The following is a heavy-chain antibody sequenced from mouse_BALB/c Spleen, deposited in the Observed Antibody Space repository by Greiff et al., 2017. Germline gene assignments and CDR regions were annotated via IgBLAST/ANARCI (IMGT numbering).Heavy chain of an antibody. CDR2: INPSNGRT. CDR3: ARGGGDYYFDY. D-gene: IGHD3-3*01. Sequence: QVQLKQPGAELVKPGASVKLSCKASGYTFTSYWMHWVKQRPGQGLEWIGEINPSNGRTNYNEKFKSKATLTVDKSSSTAYMQLSSLTSEDSAVYYCARGGGDYYFDYWGQGTTLTVSS. V-gene: IGHV1S81*02. J-gene: IGHJ2*01. CDR1: GYTFTSYW.